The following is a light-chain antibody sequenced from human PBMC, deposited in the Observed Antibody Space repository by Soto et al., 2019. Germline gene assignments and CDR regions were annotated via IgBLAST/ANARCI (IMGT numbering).Light chain of an antibody. Sequence: QSALTQPPSASGSPGQAVTISCTGTSSDVGGYNYVSWYQQHPGKAPKLMISEVSKRPSGVPDRFSGSNSGNTASLTVSGFQAEDEAYYYRSSFAGSNVVFGGGTKLTVL. CDR3: SSFAGSNVV. CDR1: SSDVGGYNY. CDR2: EVS. V-gene: IGLV2-8*01. J-gene: IGLJ2*01.